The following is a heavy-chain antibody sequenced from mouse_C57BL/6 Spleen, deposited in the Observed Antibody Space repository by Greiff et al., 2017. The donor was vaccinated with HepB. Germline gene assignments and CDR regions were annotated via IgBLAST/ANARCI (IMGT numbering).Heavy chain of an antibody. V-gene: IGHV1-55*01. Sequence: VQLQQPGAELVKPGASVKMSCKASGYTFTSYWITWVKQRPGQGLEWIGDIYPGSGSTNYNEKFKSKATLTVDTSSSTAYMQLSSLTSEDSAVYYCARERITTVVATRDYFDYWGQGTTLTVSS. CDR2: IYPGSGST. D-gene: IGHD1-1*01. CDR1: GYTFTSYW. CDR3: ARERITTVVATRDYFDY. J-gene: IGHJ2*01.